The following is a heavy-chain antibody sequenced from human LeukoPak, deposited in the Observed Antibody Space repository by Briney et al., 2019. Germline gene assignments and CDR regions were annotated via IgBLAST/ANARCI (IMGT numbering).Heavy chain of an antibody. CDR1: GFTFGSYS. D-gene: IGHD2-2*01. Sequence: GGSLRLSCAASGFTFGSYSMNWVRQAPGKGLEWVSSISSSSSYIYYADSVKGRFTISRDNAKNSLYLQMNSLRAEDTAVYYCAPSYQLLIFDYWGQGTLVTVSS. V-gene: IGHV3-21*01. CDR3: APSYQLLIFDY. J-gene: IGHJ4*02. CDR2: ISSSSSYI.